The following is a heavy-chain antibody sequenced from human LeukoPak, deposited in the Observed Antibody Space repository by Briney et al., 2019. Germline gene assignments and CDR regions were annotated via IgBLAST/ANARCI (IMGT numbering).Heavy chain of an antibody. CDR3: ARAPPQDPRIAVAGYQIDY. Sequence: PGGSLRLSCAASGLTFSDYYMSWIRQAPGKGLEWVSYISSSGSTIYYADSVKGRFTISRDNAKNSLYLQMNSLRAEDTAVYYCARAPPQDPRIAVAGYQIDYWGQGTLVTVSS. CDR2: ISSSGSTI. V-gene: IGHV3-11*04. J-gene: IGHJ4*02. CDR1: GLTFSDYY. D-gene: IGHD6-19*01.